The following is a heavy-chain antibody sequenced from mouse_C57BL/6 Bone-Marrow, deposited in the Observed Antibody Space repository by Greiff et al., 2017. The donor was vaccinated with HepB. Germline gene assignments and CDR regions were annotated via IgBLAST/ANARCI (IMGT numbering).Heavy chain of an antibody. CDR3: ARFHLVVAFYAMDY. V-gene: IGHV14-2*01. CDR2: IDPEDGET. Sequence: VQLQQSGAELVKPGASVKLSCTASGFNFKDYYMHWVKQRTEQGLEWIGRIDPEDGETKYAPKFQGKATITADTSSNTAYLQLSSLTSEDAAVYSGARFHLVVAFYAMDYWGQGTSVTVSS. CDR1: GFNFKDYY. D-gene: IGHD1-1*01. J-gene: IGHJ4*01.